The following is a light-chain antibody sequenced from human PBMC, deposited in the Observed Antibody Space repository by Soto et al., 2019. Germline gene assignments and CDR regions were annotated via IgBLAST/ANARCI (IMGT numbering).Light chain of an antibody. CDR1: QSVSSS. CDR2: GAS. CDR3: QQYNNWPRT. Sequence: EIVMTQSPATLSVSPGERATLSCRASQSVSSSLAWYQQKPGQAPRLLIYGASTRATGIPARFSGSGSGTEFSLTISSLQSEDFAVYYCQQYNNWPRTFGQGTMVEIK. J-gene: IGKJ1*01. V-gene: IGKV3-15*01.